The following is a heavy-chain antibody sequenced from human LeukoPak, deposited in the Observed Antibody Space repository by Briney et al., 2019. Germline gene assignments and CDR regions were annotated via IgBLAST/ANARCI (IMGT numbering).Heavy chain of an antibody. Sequence: ASVKVSCTASGYTFSSYGISWVRQAPGQGLEWLGYISAYNGNTNYAQKVQGRITMTTDTSTSTAYMEMRSLRSDDTAVYYCARTKKADILTGYFPDYWGQGTLVTVSS. CDR2: ISAYNGNT. V-gene: IGHV1-18*01. CDR3: ARTKKADILTGYFPDY. J-gene: IGHJ4*02. D-gene: IGHD3-9*01. CDR1: GYTFSSYG.